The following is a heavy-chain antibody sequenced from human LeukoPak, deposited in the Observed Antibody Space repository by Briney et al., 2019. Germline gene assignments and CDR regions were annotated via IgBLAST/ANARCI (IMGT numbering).Heavy chain of an antibody. CDR2: VSLDGIT. Sequence: PSETLSLTCTVSGGSISSGDYYWNWIRQAPGKGLEWIGDVSLDGITNYNPSLLGRVTISLDKSAKQVSLRLTSVTAADTAIYYCARDSSAPRSYFALDVWGQGTTVTVSS. V-gene: IGHV4-61*08. J-gene: IGHJ6*01. CDR3: ARDSSAPRSYFALDV. D-gene: IGHD6-25*01. CDR1: GGSISSGDYY.